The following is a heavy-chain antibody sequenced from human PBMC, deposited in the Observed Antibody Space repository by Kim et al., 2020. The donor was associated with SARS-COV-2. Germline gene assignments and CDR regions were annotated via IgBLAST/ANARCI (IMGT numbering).Heavy chain of an antibody. CDR1: GGTFSSYA. CDR2: IIPIFGTA. D-gene: IGHD3-3*01. Sequence: SVKVSCQASGGTFSSYAISWVRQAPGQGLEWMGGIIPIFGTANYAQKFQGRVTITADESTSTAYMELSSLRSEDTAVYYCARSNYDFWSGYPDYFDYWGQGTLVTVSS. J-gene: IGHJ4*02. CDR3: ARSNYDFWSGYPDYFDY. V-gene: IGHV1-69*13.